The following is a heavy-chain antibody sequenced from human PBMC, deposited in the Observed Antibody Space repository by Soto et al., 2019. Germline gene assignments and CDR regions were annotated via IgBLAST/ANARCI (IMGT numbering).Heavy chain of an antibody. Sequence: GGSLSLSCAASGFTLSRYTMHWVRQAPGKGLEWVALNSWDGGTSAYAYSVKGRFTVSRDNKKIFLYLQMDSLGPDDTALYYCVKDGDNTGYYFTYYFDHWGQGAPVTVS. CDR3: VKDGDNTGYYFTYYFDH. J-gene: IGHJ4*02. CDR1: GFTLSRYT. CDR2: NSWDGGTS. V-gene: IGHV3-43*01. D-gene: IGHD3-22*01.